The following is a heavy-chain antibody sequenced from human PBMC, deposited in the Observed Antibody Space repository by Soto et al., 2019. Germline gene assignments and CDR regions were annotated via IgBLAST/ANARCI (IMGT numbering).Heavy chain of an antibody. CDR1: GFTFSNYG. CDR3: AKDVDGDENYYYYHGMDV. CDR2: ISNDGSSQ. Sequence: GGSLRLSCAASGFTFSNYGIHWVRQAPGKGLEWVTVISNDGSSQYYADSVKGRFTISRDNSRNTLYLQMNSLRAEDTAVYYCAKDVDGDENYYYYHGMDVWGQGTTVTVSS. D-gene: IGHD4-17*01. J-gene: IGHJ6*02. V-gene: IGHV3-30*18.